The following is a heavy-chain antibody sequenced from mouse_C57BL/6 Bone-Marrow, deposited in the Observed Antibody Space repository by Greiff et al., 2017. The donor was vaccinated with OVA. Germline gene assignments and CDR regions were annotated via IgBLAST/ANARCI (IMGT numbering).Heavy chain of an antibody. CDR2: IWSDGST. J-gene: IGHJ4*01. D-gene: IGHD1-1*01. V-gene: IGHV2-6-1*01. CDR3: ARQGGSTVVAAYYAMDY. CDR1: GFSLTSYG. Sequence: QVQLKQSGPGLVAPSQSLSITCTVSGFSLTSYGVHWVRQPPGKGLEWLVVIWSDGSTTYNSALKSRLSISKDNSKSQVFLKMNSLQTDDTAMYYCARQGGSTVVAAYYAMDYWGQGTSVTVSS.